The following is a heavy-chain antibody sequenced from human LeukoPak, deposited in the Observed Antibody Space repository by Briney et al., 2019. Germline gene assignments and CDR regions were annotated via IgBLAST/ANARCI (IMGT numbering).Heavy chain of an antibody. CDR3: ARDEYYYDSSDLYYYGMDV. D-gene: IGHD3-22*01. CDR2: ISAYNGNT. V-gene: IGHV1-18*01. CDR1: GYTFTSYG. J-gene: IGHJ6*02. Sequence: ASVKVSCKASGYTFTSYGISWVRQAPGQGLEWMGWISAYNGNTNYAQKLQGRVTMTTDTSTSTAYMELRSLRSDDTAVYYCARDEYYYDSSDLYYYGMDVWGQGTTVTASS.